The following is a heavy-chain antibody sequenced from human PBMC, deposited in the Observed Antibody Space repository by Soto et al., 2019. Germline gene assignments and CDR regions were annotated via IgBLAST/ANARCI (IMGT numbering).Heavy chain of an antibody. J-gene: IGHJ4*02. CDR1: GFTFSSYA. D-gene: IGHD3-3*01. CDR3: AKVHTSLPLPAPIDY. V-gene: IGHV3-23*01. CDR2: ISGSGGST. Sequence: EVQLLESGGGLVQPGGSLRLSCAASGFTFSSYAMTWVRPAPGKGLEWVSVISGSGGSTYYADSVKGRFTISRDNSNNTLYLQMNSLRAEDTAIYYCAKVHTSLPLPAPIDYWGQGTLVTVSS.